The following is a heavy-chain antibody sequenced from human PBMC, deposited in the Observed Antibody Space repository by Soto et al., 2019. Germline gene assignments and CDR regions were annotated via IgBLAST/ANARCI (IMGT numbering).Heavy chain of an antibody. Sequence: GGSLRLSCAASGFTFSSYAMSWVRQAPGKGLEWVSAISGSGGSTYYEDSVKGRFTISRDNSKNTLYLQMNSLRAEDTAVYYCAKHVHPGPYYYYYMDVWGKGTTVTVSS. J-gene: IGHJ6*03. CDR2: ISGSGGST. V-gene: IGHV3-23*01. CDR3: AKHVHPGPYYYYYMDV. CDR1: GFTFSSYA.